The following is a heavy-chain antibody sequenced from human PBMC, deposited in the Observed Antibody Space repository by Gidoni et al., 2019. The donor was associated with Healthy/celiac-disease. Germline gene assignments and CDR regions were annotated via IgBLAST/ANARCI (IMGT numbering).Heavy chain of an antibody. D-gene: IGHD6-19*01. CDR2: IAYDGSNK. J-gene: IGHJ5*02. V-gene: IGHV3-30*18. CDR1: GFTFSSYG. Sequence: QVQLVESGGGVVQPGRSLRLSCAASGFTFSSYGMHWVRQAPGKGLEWVAVIAYDGSNKYYADSWKGRFTISRDNSKNTLYLQMNSLRAEDTAVYYCAKDRDSGWYGWFDPWGQGTLVTVSS. CDR3: AKDRDSGWYGWFDP.